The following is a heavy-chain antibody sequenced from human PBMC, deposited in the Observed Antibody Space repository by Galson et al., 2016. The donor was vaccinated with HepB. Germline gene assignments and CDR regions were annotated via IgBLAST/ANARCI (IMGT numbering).Heavy chain of an antibody. Sequence: SETLSLTCAVYGGSFSGSYWTWIRQPPGKGLEWIGEINHSGSTNYNPSLKSRVTLSVDTSKKQFSLKLNSVTAADTAVYYCARGRRSGWYSSWFDPWGQGSLVTVSS. V-gene: IGHV4-34*01. J-gene: IGHJ5*02. CDR1: GGSFSGSY. D-gene: IGHD6-19*01. CDR3: ARGRRSGWYSSWFDP. CDR2: INHSGST.